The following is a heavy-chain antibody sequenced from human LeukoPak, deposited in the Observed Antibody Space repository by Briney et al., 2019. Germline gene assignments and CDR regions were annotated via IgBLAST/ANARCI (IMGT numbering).Heavy chain of an antibody. CDR2: IYYSGST. CDR1: GGSISSYY. CDR3: ARHMGNIVATVDAFDI. D-gene: IGHD5-12*01. V-gene: IGHV4-59*08. J-gene: IGHJ3*02. Sequence: PSETLSLTCTVSGGSISSYYWSWIRQPPGKGLEWIGYIYYSGSTNYNPSLKSRVTISVDTSKNQFSLKLSSVTAADTAVYYCARHMGNIVATVDAFDIWGQGTMVTVSS.